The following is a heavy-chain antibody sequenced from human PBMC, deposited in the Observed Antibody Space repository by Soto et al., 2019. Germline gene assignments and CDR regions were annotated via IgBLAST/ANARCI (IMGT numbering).Heavy chain of an antibody. CDR1: GFSLSTSGVG. V-gene: IGHV2-5*02. Sequence: QITLKESGPTLVEPTQTLTLTCTFSGFSLSTSGVGVGWIRQPPGKALEWLALIYWDDDKRYSPSLKSRLTITKDTSKTQVVLTMTNMDPVDTATYYCAHLYYYDSSGYYYGGFDYWGQGTLVTVSS. J-gene: IGHJ4*02. D-gene: IGHD3-22*01. CDR3: AHLYYYDSSGYYYGGFDY. CDR2: IYWDDDK.